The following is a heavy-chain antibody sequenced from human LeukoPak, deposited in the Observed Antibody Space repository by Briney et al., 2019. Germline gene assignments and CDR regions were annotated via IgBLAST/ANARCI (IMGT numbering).Heavy chain of an antibody. D-gene: IGHD6-6*01. J-gene: IGHJ6*02. CDR3: ATYSSSSDFYYCGLDV. Sequence: GGSLRLSCAASGFTFSSYGMHWVRQAPGKGLEWVAVIWYDGSNKYYADSVKGRFTISRDNSKNTLYLQMNSLRAEDTAVYYCATYSSSSDFYYCGLDVWGQGTTVTVSS. V-gene: IGHV3-33*01. CDR1: GFTFSSYG. CDR2: IWYDGSNK.